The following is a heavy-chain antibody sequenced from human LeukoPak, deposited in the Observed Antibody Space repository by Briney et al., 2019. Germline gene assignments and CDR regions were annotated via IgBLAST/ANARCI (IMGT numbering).Heavy chain of an antibody. CDR2: ISWNSGSI. CDR3: AKGHTYGLGESYLDI. CDR1: GYTFDDYA. D-gene: IGHD5-18*01. J-gene: IGHJ4*02. Sequence: PGGSLRLSCEASGYTFDDYAMHWVRQAPGKGLEWVSGISWNSGSIGYAGSVKGRFSISRDNGKNSLYLQMNSLRTEDMALYYCAKGHTYGLGESYLDIWGQGTLVSVSS. V-gene: IGHV3-9*03.